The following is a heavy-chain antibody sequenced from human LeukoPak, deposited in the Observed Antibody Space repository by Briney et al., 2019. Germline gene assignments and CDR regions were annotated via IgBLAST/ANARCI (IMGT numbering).Heavy chain of an antibody. CDR2: IYTSGST. CDR3: ARDGIAAAGTLYYYYYMDV. D-gene: IGHD6-13*01. J-gene: IGHJ6*03. Sequence: KSSETLSLTCTVSGGSISSYYWSWIRQPAGKGLEWIGRIYTSGSTNYNPSLKSRVTMSVDTSKNQFSLKLSSVTAADTAVYYCARDGIAAAGTLYYYYYMDVWGKGTTVTISS. CDR1: GGSISSYY. V-gene: IGHV4-4*07.